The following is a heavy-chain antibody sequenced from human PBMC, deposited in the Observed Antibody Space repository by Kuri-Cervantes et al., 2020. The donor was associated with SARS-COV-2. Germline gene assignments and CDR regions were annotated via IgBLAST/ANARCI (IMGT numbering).Heavy chain of an antibody. CDR3: ARGVLSSSSWTYYYYHYMDV. CDR1: GGTFSSYA. V-gene: IGHV1-69*05. CDR2: IIPIFGTA. Sequence: SVKVSCKASGGTFSSYAISWVRQAPGQGLEWMGGIIPIFGTANYAQKFQDRVTITTDESTSTAYMELSSLRSEDTAVYYCARGVLSSSSWTYYYYHYMDVWGKGTTVTVSS. D-gene: IGHD6-13*01. J-gene: IGHJ6*03.